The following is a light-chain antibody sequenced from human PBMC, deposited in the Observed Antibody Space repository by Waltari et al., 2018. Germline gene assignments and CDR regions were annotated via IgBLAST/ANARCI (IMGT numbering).Light chain of an antibody. V-gene: IGKV1-39*01. CDR1: QSISSR. Sequence: MQMTQSPSFLSASVGDRVTPPCRASQSISSRLNWYQQRPGKAPNLLFYAAFSLRTGVPSRFSGSGSGTDFILTISSLQPEDFATYYCQQSYSTSFTFGPGTKVDLK. J-gene: IGKJ3*01. CDR3: QQSYSTSFT. CDR2: AAF.